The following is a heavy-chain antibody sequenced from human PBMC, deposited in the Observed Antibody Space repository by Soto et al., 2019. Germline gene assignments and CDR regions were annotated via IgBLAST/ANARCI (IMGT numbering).Heavy chain of an antibody. CDR3: VNSWLDTAMVPFDY. CDR2: ISSNGGST. V-gene: IGHV3-64D*08. D-gene: IGHD5-18*01. CDR1: GFTFGSYA. J-gene: IGHJ4*02. Sequence: GSLRLSCSASGFTFGSYAMHWVRQAPGKGLEYVSAISSNGGSTYYADSVKGRFTISRDNSKNTLYLQMSSLRAEDTAVYYCVNSWLDTAMVPFDYWGQGTLVTVSS.